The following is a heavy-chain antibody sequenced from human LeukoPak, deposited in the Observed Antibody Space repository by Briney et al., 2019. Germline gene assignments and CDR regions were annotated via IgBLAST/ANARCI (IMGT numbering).Heavy chain of an antibody. D-gene: IGHD3-9*01. CDR1: GYTFTSYD. J-gene: IGHJ3*02. V-gene: IGHV1-8*01. Sequence: ASVKVSCTASGYTFTSYDINWVRQATGQGLEWMGWMNPNSGNTGYAQKFQGRVTMTRNTSISTAYMELSSLRSEDTAVYYCASDISGYDAFDIWGQGTMVTVSS. CDR2: MNPNSGNT. CDR3: ASDISGYDAFDI.